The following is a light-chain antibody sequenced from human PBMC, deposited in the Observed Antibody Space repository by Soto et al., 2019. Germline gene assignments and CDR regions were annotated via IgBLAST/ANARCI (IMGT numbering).Light chain of an antibody. CDR3: SSYTTSSTVV. J-gene: IGLJ2*01. Sequence: QSALTQPPSASGSPGQSVTISCTGTSSDVGKYDYVSWFQHHPGKAPKLIIYEVSKRPSGVPDRFSGSKSGSTASLTVSGLQTEDEADYYCSSYTTSSTVVFAGGTQLTVL. CDR2: EVS. V-gene: IGLV2-8*01. CDR1: SSDVGKYDY.